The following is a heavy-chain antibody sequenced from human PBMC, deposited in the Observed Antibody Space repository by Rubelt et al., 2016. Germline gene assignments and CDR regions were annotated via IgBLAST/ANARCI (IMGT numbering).Heavy chain of an antibody. J-gene: IGHJ4*02. Sequence: QVQLVQSGAEVKKPGSSVKVSCKASGGTFSSYAISWVRQAPGQGLEWMGGIIPIFGTANYAQNCQGRVRITADKSTSTADMELGSLRSEDTAVYYCARDWVQEAEGDYWGQGTLVTVSS. CDR1: GGTFSSYA. D-gene: IGHD5-18*01. CDR3: ARDWVQEAEGDY. V-gene: IGHV1-69*06. CDR2: IIPIFGTA.